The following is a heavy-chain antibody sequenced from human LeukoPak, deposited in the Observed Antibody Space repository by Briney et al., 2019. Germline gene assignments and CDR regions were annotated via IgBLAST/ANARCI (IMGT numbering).Heavy chain of an antibody. CDR1: GFTFSSYS. D-gene: IGHD4-17*01. V-gene: IGHV3-21*01. Sequence: GGSLRLSCAASGFTFSSYSMNWVRQAPGKGLEWVSSISSSSSYIYYADSGKGRFTISRDNAKNSLYLQMNTLRAEDTAVYYCARGLYGDFDYWGQGTLVTVSS. CDR3: ARGLYGDFDY. CDR2: ISSSSSYI. J-gene: IGHJ4*02.